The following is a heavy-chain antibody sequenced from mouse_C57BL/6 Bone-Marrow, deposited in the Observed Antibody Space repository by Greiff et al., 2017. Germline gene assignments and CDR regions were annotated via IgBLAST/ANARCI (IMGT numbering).Heavy chain of an antibody. J-gene: IGHJ2*01. CDR2: INPNNGGT. Sequence: EVQLQESGPELVKPGASVKIPCKASGYTFTDYNMDWVKQSHGKSLEWIGDINPNNGGTFYNQKFKGKATLTVDKSSSTAYMELRSLTSEDTAVYYCARGDYFDYWGQGTTLTVSS. CDR3: ARGDYFDY. CDR1: GYTFTDYN. V-gene: IGHV1-18*01.